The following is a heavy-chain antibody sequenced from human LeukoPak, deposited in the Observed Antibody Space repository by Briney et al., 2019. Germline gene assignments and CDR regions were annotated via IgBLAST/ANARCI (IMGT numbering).Heavy chain of an antibody. CDR2: IYTSGST. V-gene: IGHV4-4*07. CDR3: ARRRNYGVRYNWFDP. Sequence: PSETLSLTCTVSGGSISSYYWSWIRQPAGKGLEWIGRIYTSGSTKYNPSLKSRVTMSADTSKNQFSLKLSSVTAADTAVYYCARRRNYGVRYNWFDPWGQGTLVTVSS. J-gene: IGHJ5*02. D-gene: IGHD4-17*01. CDR1: GGSISSYY.